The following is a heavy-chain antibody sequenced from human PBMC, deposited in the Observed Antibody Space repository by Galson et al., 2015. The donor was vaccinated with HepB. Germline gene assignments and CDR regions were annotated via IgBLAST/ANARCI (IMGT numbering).Heavy chain of an antibody. J-gene: IGHJ4*02. CDR2: IYYCGST. CDR3: ARDKSGSYYEEGHYFDY. D-gene: IGHD1-26*01. Sequence: TLSLTCTVSGGSISSGGYYWSWIRQHPGKGLEWIGYIYYCGSTYYNPSLKSRVTISVDTSKNQFSLKLSSVTAADTAVYYCARDKSGSYYEEGHYFDYWGQGTLVTVSP. V-gene: IGHV4-31*03. CDR1: GGSISSGGYY.